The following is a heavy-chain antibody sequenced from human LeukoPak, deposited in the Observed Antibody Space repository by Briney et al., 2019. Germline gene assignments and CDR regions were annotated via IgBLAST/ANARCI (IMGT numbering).Heavy chain of an antibody. Sequence: GGYLRLSCAASGFTFSSYGMHWVRQAPGKGLAWVAVISYDGSDESYADSVKGRFTISRDNSKNTLYLQMHSLRTEDTAVHYCAKDNGGITIFGVVTPSAEYFQHWGQGTLVTVSS. D-gene: IGHD3-3*01. CDR2: ISYDGSDE. V-gene: IGHV3-30*18. J-gene: IGHJ1*01. CDR3: AKDNGGITIFGVVTPSAEYFQH. CDR1: GFTFSSYG.